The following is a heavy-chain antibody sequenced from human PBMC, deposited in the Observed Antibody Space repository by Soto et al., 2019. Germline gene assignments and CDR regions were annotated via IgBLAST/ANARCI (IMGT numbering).Heavy chain of an antibody. CDR3: ARDWRTAGTTGWFDP. J-gene: IGHJ5*02. D-gene: IGHD6-13*01. V-gene: IGHV3-30-3*01. CDR2: ISYDGTTK. CDR1: GFTFSTHA. Sequence: QEQVVESGGGVVQPGRSLRLSCAASGFTFSTHAMHWVRQAPGRGLEWVAIISYDGTTKDYADSVKGRFTISRDNSKNAVYLQMNSLRSEDTVLYYCARDWRTAGTTGWFDPWGQGTLVTVSS.